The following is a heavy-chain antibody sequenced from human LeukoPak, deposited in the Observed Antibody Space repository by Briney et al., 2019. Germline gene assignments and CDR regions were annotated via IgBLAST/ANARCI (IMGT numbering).Heavy chain of an antibody. Sequence: ASVKVSCKASGYTFTSYYIHWVRQAPGQGLEWMAWMNPKTGGTSYAQKFQGRVTMTRDTSISTAYMELSRLRFDDTAVYYCARNKEGKSLDYWGQGTLVTVSS. CDR2: MNPKTGGT. V-gene: IGHV1-2*02. J-gene: IGHJ4*02. CDR1: GYTFTSYY. CDR3: ARNKEGKSLDY.